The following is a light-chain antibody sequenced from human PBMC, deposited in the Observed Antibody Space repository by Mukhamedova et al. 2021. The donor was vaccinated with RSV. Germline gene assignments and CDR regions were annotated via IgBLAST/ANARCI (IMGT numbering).Light chain of an antibody. Sequence: KLAWYQQRPGQAPRLLVYGAFMTAIGVSGRFSGGGSGTAFTLTIRRLQSEDLAVYYCQQYEDSWTFGHGTTV. J-gene: IGKJ1*01. CDR3: QQYEDSWT. CDR1: K. V-gene: IGKV3D-15*01. CDR2: GAF.